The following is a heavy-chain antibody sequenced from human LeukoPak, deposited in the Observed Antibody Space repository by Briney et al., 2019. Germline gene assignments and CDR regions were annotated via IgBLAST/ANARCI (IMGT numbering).Heavy chain of an antibody. V-gene: IGHV3-66*01. CDR3: ARVSRYDHGFDY. CDR1: GFTVSSNY. D-gene: IGHD6-13*01. CDR2: IYSGGST. Sequence: KPGGSLRLSCAASGFTVSSNYMSWVRQAPGKRLEWVSVIYSGGSTYYADSVKGRFTISRDNSKNTLYLQMNSLRAEDTAVYYCARVSRYDHGFDYWGQGTLVTVSS. J-gene: IGHJ4*02.